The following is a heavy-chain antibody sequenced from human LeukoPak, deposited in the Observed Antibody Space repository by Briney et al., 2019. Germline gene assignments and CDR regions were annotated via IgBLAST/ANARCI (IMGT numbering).Heavy chain of an antibody. CDR3: ARGAMGKGYSDY. Sequence: PSETLSLTCTVSGGSISSYYWSWIRQPAGKGLEWIGRIYTSGGTNYNPSLKSRVTMSVDTSKNQCFLKLSSVTAADTAVYYCARGAMGKGYSDYWGQGTLVTVSS. CDR1: GGSISSYY. V-gene: IGHV4-4*07. D-gene: IGHD3-22*01. J-gene: IGHJ4*02. CDR2: IYTSGGT.